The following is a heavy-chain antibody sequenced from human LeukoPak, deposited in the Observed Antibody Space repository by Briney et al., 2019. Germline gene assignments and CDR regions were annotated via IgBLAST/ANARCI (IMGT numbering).Heavy chain of an antibody. CDR1: GGSISSSSYY. CDR2: MYYSGST. D-gene: IGHD1-26*01. Sequence: PSETLSLTCTVSGGSISSSSYYWGWIRQPPGKGLEWIGSMYYSGSTYYNPSLKSRVTISVDTSKNQFSLKLSSVAAADTAMYYCAKSGGYGLIDYWGQGTLVTVSS. J-gene: IGHJ4*02. CDR3: AKSGGYGLIDY. V-gene: IGHV4-39*01.